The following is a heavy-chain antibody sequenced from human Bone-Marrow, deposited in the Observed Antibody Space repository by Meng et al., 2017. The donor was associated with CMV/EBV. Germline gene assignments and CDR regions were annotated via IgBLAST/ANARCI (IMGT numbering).Heavy chain of an antibody. CDR1: GFTFSSYG. CDR2: IRYDGSNK. CDR3: AKDVHYDFWSGYYPHYYYYYGMDV. J-gene: IGHJ6*02. D-gene: IGHD3-3*01. V-gene: IGHV3-30*02. Sequence: GESLKISCAASGFTFSSYGMHWVRQAPGKGLEWVAFIRYDGSNKYYADSVKGRFTISRDNSKNTLYLQMNSLRAEDTAVYYCAKDVHYDFWSGYYPHYYYYYGMDVWGQGTTVTVSS.